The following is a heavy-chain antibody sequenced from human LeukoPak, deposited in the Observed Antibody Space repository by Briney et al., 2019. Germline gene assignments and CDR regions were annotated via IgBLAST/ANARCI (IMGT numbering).Heavy chain of an antibody. Sequence: SETLSLTCTVSGGSISSYYWSWIRQPPGKGLEWIGYIYYSGSTNYNPSLKSRATISVDTSKNQFSLKLSSVTAADTAVYYCARHEYYGSGSYPIDYWGQGTLVTVSS. CDR2: IYYSGST. CDR1: GGSISSYY. V-gene: IGHV4-59*08. J-gene: IGHJ4*02. CDR3: ARHEYYGSGSYPIDY. D-gene: IGHD3-10*01.